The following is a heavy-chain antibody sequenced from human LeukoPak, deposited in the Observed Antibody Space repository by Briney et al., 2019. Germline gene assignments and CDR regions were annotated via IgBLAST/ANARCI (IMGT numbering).Heavy chain of an antibody. CDR2: IKQDGGQI. CDR1: EFTFNSYW. V-gene: IGHV3-7*01. J-gene: IGHJ5*02. Sequence: AGGSLRLSCAASEFTFNSYWMSWVRQAPGKGLEWVANIKQDGGQIYYLDSVKGRFTVSRDNAKNSLYLQMNSLRAEDTAVYYCARTERLSSWYEVWFDPWGQGTLVTVSS. D-gene: IGHD6-13*01. CDR3: ARTERLSSWYEVWFDP.